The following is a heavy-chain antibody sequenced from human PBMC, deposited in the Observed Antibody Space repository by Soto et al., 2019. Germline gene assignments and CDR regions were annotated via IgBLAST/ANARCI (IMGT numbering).Heavy chain of an antibody. CDR1: GDSVSGNSAA. CDR3: EREFQYYESSDSYIDY. V-gene: IGHV6-1*01. CDR2: TYYRSKWYN. D-gene: IGHD3-16*01. Sequence: SQTLSLTCAISGDSVSGNSAAWNWIRQSPSRGLEWLGRTYYRSKWYNDYAVSVKSRITVTPDTSKNQFSLHLNSVTPEDTAVYYCEREFQYYESSDSYIDYWGQGALVTVSS. J-gene: IGHJ4*02.